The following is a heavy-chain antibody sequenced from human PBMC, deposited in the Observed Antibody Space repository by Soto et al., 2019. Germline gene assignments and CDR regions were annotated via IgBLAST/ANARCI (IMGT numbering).Heavy chain of an antibody. V-gene: IGHV1-18*01. CDR3: AREAQIAVAGLYYYYGMDV. CDR1: GYTFTSYG. CDR2: ISAYNGNT. J-gene: IGHJ6*02. Sequence: ASVKVSCKASGYTFTSYGISWVRQAPGQGLEWMGWISAYNGNTNYAQKIQGRVTMTTDTSTSTAYMELRSLRSDDTAVYYCAREAQIAVAGLYYYYGMDVWGQGTTVTVSS. D-gene: IGHD6-19*01.